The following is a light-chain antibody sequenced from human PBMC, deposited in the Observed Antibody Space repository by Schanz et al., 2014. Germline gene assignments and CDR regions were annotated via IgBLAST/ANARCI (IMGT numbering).Light chain of an antibody. CDR3: VLYMGSGIWL. V-gene: IGLV8-61*01. CDR1: SGSVSTSFY. CDR2: STN. J-gene: IGLJ3*02. Sequence: QTVVTQEPSFSVSPGGTVTLTCGLSSGSVSTSFYPSWYQQTPGQAPRTLIYSTNTRSSGVPDRFSGSILGNKAARTITGAQADDESDYYCVLYMGSGIWLFGGGTKLTVL.